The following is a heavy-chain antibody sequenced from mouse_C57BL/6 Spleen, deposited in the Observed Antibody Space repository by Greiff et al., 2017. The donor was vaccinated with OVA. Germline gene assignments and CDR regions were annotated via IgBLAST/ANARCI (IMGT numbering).Heavy chain of an antibody. V-gene: IGHV1-54*01. CDR1: GYAFTNYL. Sequence: QVQLQQSGAELVRPGTSVKVSCKASGYAFTNYLIEWVKQRPGQGLEWIGVINPGSGGTNYNEKFKGKATLTADKASSTAYMQLSSLTSEDATVYYYARRGLDAMDYWGQGTSVTVSS. CDR3: ARRGLDAMDY. D-gene: IGHD2-13*01. CDR2: INPGSGGT. J-gene: IGHJ4*01.